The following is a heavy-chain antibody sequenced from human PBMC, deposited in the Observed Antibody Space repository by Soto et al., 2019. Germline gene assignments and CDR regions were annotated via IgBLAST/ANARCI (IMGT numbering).Heavy chain of an antibody. Sequence: VQLVESGGGLVQPGGSLRLSCAASGFTFSSYSMNWVRQAPGKGLEWVSYISSSSSTIYYADSVKGRFTISRDNAKNSLYLQMNSLRDEDTAVYYCARDQLGYCSGGSCSYFDYWGQGTLVTVSS. CDR2: ISSSSSTI. D-gene: IGHD2-15*01. CDR1: GFTFSSYS. V-gene: IGHV3-48*02. CDR3: ARDQLGYCSGGSCSYFDY. J-gene: IGHJ4*02.